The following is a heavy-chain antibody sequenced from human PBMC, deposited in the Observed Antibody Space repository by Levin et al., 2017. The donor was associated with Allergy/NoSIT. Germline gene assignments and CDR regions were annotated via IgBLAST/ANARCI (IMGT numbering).Heavy chain of an antibody. CDR3: ATKSATGATDS. CDR2: FYYGGST. D-gene: IGHD1-26*01. V-gene: IGHV4-39*01. J-gene: IGHJ4*02. CDR1: GGSITSNDYF. Sequence: PSETLSLTCIVSGGSITSNDYFWSWFRQPPGKGLEWIATFYYGGSTYYNPSLKNRVTISPDTSRNQFSLKLNSVTAADTGVFYCATKSATGATDSWGQGPLVTVSS.